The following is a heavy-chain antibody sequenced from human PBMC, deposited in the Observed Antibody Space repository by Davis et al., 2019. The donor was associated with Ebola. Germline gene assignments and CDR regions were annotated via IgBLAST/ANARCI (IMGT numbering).Heavy chain of an antibody. Sequence: PGGSLRLSCAASGFTFSSYSMNWVRQAPGKGLEWVSYISSSSSTIYYADSVKGRFTISRDNSKNTLYLQMNSLRAEDTAVYYCAKGEVYFDYWGQGTLVTVSS. CDR1: GFTFSSYS. CDR3: AKGEVYFDY. J-gene: IGHJ4*02. CDR2: ISSSSSTI. V-gene: IGHV3-48*01.